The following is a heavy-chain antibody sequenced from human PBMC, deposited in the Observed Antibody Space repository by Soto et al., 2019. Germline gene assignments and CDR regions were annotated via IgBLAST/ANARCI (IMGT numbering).Heavy chain of an antibody. Sequence: ASVKVSFKTCADIFNNYYMHWLRQAPGQGLEGMGVMTLSDVSTNYAQSFQGIVTVTRDTSTRTVYVELSSLRSEATAVYCCAKYCGGDCSNGFDIWGQGTKVTVSS. V-gene: IGHV1-46*02. D-gene: IGHD2-21*02. CDR3: AKYCGGDCSNGFDI. CDR2: MTLSDVST. J-gene: IGHJ3*02. CDR1: ADIFNNYY.